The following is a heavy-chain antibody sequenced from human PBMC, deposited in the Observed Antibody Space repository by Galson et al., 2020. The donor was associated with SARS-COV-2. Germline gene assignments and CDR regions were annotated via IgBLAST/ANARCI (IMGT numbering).Heavy chain of an antibody. J-gene: IGHJ4*02. V-gene: IGHV4-31*03. D-gene: IGHD1-1*01. Sequence: SETLSLTCTVSDGSISSGGYYWSWIRQHPGKGLEWIGYINDSGNTYYNPSLKSRITMSVDTSNNQFFLKLRYVTAADTATYFCARNKQLPFDLWGQGTLVSVTS. CDR3: ARNKQLPFDL. CDR1: DGSISSGGYY. CDR2: INDSGNT.